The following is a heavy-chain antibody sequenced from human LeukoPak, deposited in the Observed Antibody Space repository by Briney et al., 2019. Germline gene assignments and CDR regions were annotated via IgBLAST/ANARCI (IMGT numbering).Heavy chain of an antibody. V-gene: IGHV3-66*01. Sequence: GGSLRLSCAASGFTVSSNYMSWVRQAPGKGLEWVSVIYSGGSTYYADSVKGRFTISRDNSKNTLYPQMNSLRAEDTAVYYCARDGWGLMIKDYWGQGTLVTVSS. CDR1: GFTVSSNY. J-gene: IGHJ4*02. D-gene: IGHD2-21*02. CDR3: ARDGWGLMIKDY. CDR2: IYSGGST.